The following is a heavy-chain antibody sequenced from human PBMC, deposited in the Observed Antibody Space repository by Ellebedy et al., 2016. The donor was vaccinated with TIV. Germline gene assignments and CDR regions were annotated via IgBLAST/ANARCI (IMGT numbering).Heavy chain of an antibody. CDR1: GFTFSGNW. CDR2: IWYDGSNQ. D-gene: IGHD2-8*01. CDR3: ARDWAGSLAGLSMIYPANHLDY. Sequence: PGGSLRLSCAASGFTFSGNWMHWVRQAPGKGLEWVAVIWYDGSNQYYVDSVKGRFTISRDNSKNTLFLQMNSLRVEDTAVYYCARDWAGSLAGLSMIYPANHLDYWGQGTLVSVSS. V-gene: IGHV3-33*08. J-gene: IGHJ4*02.